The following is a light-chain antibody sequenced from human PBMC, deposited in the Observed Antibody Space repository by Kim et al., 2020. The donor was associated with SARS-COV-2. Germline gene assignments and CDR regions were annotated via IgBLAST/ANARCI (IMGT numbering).Light chain of an antibody. V-gene: IGKV3-20*01. Sequence: SPGERVTLSCRASQSVRSNKLAWYQQKPGQTPRLLIYDASSRATGIPDRFSGSGSGTDFTLTISRLEPEDFAVYYCQQFAGSPLYSFGQGTKLEI. CDR3: QQFAGSPLYS. CDR1: QSVRSNK. CDR2: DAS. J-gene: IGKJ2*03.